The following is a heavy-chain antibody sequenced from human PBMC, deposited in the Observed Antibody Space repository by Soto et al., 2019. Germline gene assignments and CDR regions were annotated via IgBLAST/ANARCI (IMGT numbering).Heavy chain of an antibody. CDR3: AREGGSSTYYPLELDL. Sequence: ASVKVSCKTSGYIFNHYGINWVRQAPGQGLEWVGWIAPFNGKTSSLQRLQDRISMTIDTSASTAYLEVRSLTSDDTGVYFCAREGGSSTYYPLELDLLGKGTLVTVSS. D-gene: IGHD6-13*01. V-gene: IGHV1-18*01. J-gene: IGHJ4*02. CDR2: IAPFNGKT. CDR1: GYIFNHYG.